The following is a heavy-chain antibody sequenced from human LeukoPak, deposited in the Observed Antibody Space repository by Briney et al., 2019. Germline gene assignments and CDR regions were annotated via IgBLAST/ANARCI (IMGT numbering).Heavy chain of an antibody. Sequence: PSETLSLTCSVSGGSISSLYWSWIRQHPRKGLEWIGYIYYTGSTNYNPSLKSRVTMFVDMSKNQFSLRLSSVTAADTAVYYCARHRAYSSSSPFDYWGQGTLVTVSS. D-gene: IGHD6-6*01. V-gene: IGHV4-59*08. CDR3: ARHRAYSSSSPFDY. CDR2: IYYTGST. CDR1: GGSISSLY. J-gene: IGHJ4*02.